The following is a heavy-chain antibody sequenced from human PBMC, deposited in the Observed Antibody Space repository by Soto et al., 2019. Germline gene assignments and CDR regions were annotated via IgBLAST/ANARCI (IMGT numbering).Heavy chain of an antibody. CDR3: ARVDRTVTTYYYYGMDV. V-gene: IGHV3-30-3*01. J-gene: IGHJ6*02. CDR1: GFIFSYYA. CDR2: ISHDGSNK. D-gene: IGHD4-4*01. Sequence: PVGSLRLSCAASGFIFSYYAMHWVRQAPGKGLEWVAVISHDGSNKYYADSVEGRFTISRDNSENTLYLQINSLRTEDTAVYYCARVDRTVTTYYYYGMDVWGQGTTVTV.